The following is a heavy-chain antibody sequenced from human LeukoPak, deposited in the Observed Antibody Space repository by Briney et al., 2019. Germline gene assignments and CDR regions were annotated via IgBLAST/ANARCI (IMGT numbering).Heavy chain of an antibody. V-gene: IGHV3-48*03. CDR2: INSGTIT. CDR1: GFIFSNYE. J-gene: IGHJ4*02. CDR3: ARSQYNSSPYS. Sequence: GGSLRLSCAASGFIFSNYEMNWVRQAPGKGLEWISYINSGTITYYADFVKGRFTISRDNAKNSLYLQMNSLRDEDTAVYYCARSQYNSSPYSWGQGTLVTVSS. D-gene: IGHD6-13*01.